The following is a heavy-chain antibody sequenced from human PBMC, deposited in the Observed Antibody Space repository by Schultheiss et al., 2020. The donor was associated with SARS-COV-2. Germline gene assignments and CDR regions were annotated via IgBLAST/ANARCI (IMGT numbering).Heavy chain of an antibody. CDR2: IWYDGTNK. CDR1: GFTFSSYA. CDR3: ATPDYYYGMDV. V-gene: IGHV3-33*08. J-gene: IGHJ6*02. Sequence: GGSLRLSCAASGFTFSSYAMSWVRQAPGKGLEWVAVIWYDGTNKYYADSGKGRFTISRDNSKNTLYLQMNSLKTEDTAVYYCATPDYYYGMDVWGQGTTVTVSS.